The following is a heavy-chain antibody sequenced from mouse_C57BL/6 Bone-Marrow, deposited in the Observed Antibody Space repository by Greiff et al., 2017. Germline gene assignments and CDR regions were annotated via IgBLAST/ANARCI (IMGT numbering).Heavy chain of an antibody. J-gene: IGHJ1*03. CDR3: ARDYYDYDDWYFDV. V-gene: IGHV1-69*01. D-gene: IGHD2-4*01. CDR2: IDPSDSYT. Sequence: QVQLQQPGAELVMPGASVKLSCKASGYTFTSYWMHWVKQRPGQGLEWIGEIDPSDSYTNYNQKFKGKSTLTVDKSSSTAYMQLRSLTSEDSAVYYCARDYYDYDDWYFDVWGTGTTVTVSS. CDR1: GYTFTSYW.